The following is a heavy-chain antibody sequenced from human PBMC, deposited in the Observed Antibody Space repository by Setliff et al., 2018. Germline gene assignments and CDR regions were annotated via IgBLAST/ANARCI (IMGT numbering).Heavy chain of an antibody. CDR2: ISAYNGKT. Sequence: GASVKVSCKASGYTLSNSILSWVRQAPGQGLEWVGWISAYNGKTYSAQKFQDRVTLTTHTSTNMGYLGLRDLRSDDTAVYYCLRLVRYCTKIACQATSGDEVWGLGTLVTVSS. J-gene: IGHJ4*02. D-gene: IGHD2-8*01. CDR3: LRLVRYCTKIACQATSGDEV. CDR1: GYTLSNSI. V-gene: IGHV1-18*01.